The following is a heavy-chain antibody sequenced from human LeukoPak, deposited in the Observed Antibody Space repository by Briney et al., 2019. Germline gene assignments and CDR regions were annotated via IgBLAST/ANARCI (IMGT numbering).Heavy chain of an antibody. J-gene: IGHJ3*02. D-gene: IGHD2-15*01. V-gene: IGHV3-7*01. CDR2: INPNGSTE. Sequence: PGGSLRLSCVASGITFRNYWMSWVRQAPGKGLEWVANINPNGSTENYVPSVKGRFTLSRDNARKSLSLKMKSLRAEDTAVYYCATAPGIGYAFDIWGRGTMVTVSS. CDR3: ATAPGIGYAFDI. CDR1: GITFRNYW.